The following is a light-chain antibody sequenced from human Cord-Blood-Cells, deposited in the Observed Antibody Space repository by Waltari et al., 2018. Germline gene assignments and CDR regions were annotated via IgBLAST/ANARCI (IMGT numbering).Light chain of an antibody. CDR3: QQYYSYPLT. Sequence: AIRMTQSQSSLSASTGDRVTITCRASKGISSYLAWYQQKPGKAPKLLIYAASTLQSGVPSRFSGSGSGTDFTLTISCLQSEDFATYYCQQYYSYPLTFGGGTKVEIK. CDR1: KGISSY. CDR2: AAS. V-gene: IGKV1-8*01. J-gene: IGKJ4*01.